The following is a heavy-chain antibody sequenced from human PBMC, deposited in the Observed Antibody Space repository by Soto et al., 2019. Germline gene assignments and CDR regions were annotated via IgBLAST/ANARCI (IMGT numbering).Heavy chain of an antibody. Sequence: SETLSLTCTVSGGSLSSYYWSWIRQPPGKGLEWIGYIYYSGSTNYNPSLKSRVTISVDKSKNQFSLKLSSVTAADTAVYYCARVAVAGTRVDYWGQGTLVTVSS. CDR3: ARVAVAGTRVDY. CDR2: IYYSGST. D-gene: IGHD6-19*01. CDR1: GGSLSSYY. V-gene: IGHV4-59*12. J-gene: IGHJ4*02.